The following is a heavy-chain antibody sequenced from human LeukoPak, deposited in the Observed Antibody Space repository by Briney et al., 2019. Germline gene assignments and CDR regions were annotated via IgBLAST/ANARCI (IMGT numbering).Heavy chain of an antibody. Sequence: SETLSLTCTVSGGSISSYYWSWIRQPPGKGLEWIGYIYYSGSTNYNPSLKSRVTISVDTSKNQFSLKLSSVTAADTAVYYCAREDTVTTHAFDIWGQRTMVTVSS. J-gene: IGHJ3*02. CDR3: AREDTVTTHAFDI. D-gene: IGHD4-17*01. CDR2: IYYSGST. CDR1: GGSISSYY. V-gene: IGHV4-59*12.